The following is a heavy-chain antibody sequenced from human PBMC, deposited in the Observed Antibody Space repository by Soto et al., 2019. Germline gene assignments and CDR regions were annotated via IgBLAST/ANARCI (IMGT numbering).Heavy chain of an antibody. CDR1: GFTFSNYA. V-gene: IGHV3-23*01. D-gene: IGHD2-15*01. J-gene: IGHJ4*02. CDR2: ISGSAAST. Sequence: EVHLLESGGDLVQPGGSLRLSCAASGFTFSNYAMSWVRQAPGKGLDWVSGISGSAASTFYADSVKGRFTISRDNSKKTLYVQMNRLRAEGTAGYYCAKGTGRYCSGGRCYLDDPFDYWGQGTLVTVSS. CDR3: AKGTGRYCSGGRCYLDDPFDY.